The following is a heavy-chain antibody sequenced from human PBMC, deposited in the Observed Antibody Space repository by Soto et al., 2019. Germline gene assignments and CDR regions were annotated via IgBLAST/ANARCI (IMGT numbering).Heavy chain of an antibody. CDR2: INPDNGNT. D-gene: IGHD2-15*01. CDR1: GYTFTSYT. Sequence: QVQLVQSGAEVKKPGASVKISCKASGYTFTSYTMNWVRQAPGQRLEWMGWINPDNGNTKSSQKFQDRVIITRDTSASTPYMDLSSLRSEDTAVYYCARGIATGQLDPWGQGTLVTVSS. CDR3: ARGIATGQLDP. J-gene: IGHJ5*02. V-gene: IGHV1-3*01.